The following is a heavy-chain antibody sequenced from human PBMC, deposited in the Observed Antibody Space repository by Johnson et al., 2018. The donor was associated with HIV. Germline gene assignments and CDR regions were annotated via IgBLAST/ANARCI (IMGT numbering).Heavy chain of an antibody. Sequence: EVQLMESGGGVVQPGGSLRLSCAVSGFTFSSYLMSWVRQAPGTGLEWVANINQDGSDKYYVDSVKGRFTISRDNAKNSLYLQMNSLRAEDTAVYYCARESTRGAGLDAFDIWGQGTMGTVSS. D-gene: IGHD3/OR15-3a*01. CDR1: GFTFSSYL. J-gene: IGHJ3*02. V-gene: IGHV3-7*03. CDR3: ARESTRGAGLDAFDI. CDR2: INQDGSDK.